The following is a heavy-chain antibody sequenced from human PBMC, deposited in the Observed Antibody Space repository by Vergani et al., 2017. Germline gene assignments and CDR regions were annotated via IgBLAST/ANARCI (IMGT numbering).Heavy chain of an antibody. D-gene: IGHD3-3*01. CDR1: GGTFSSYA. V-gene: IGHV1-69*01. CDR3: ASRDITVFGVVIIRGYYYYGMDV. Sequence: QVQLVQSGAEVKKPGSSVKVSCKASGGTFSSYAMSWVRQAPGQGLEWMGGIIPIFGTANYAQKFQGRVTITADESTSTDYMELSSLRSEDTAVYYCASRDITVFGVVIIRGYYYYGMDVWGQGTTVTVSS. J-gene: IGHJ6*02. CDR2: IIPIFGTA.